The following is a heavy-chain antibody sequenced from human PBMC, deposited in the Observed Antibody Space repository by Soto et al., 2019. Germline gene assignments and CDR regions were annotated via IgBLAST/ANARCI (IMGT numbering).Heavy chain of an antibody. Sequence: SETLSLTCTVSGGSISNYYCSWIRQPPGKGLEWIGYIFSNGNTNYSPSLKSIVTISVDTSKNQFSLNLSSMTAADTAVYYCARHRRLGGVNWYGVDSSGQGSLLTVSS. CDR3: ARHRRLGGVNWYGVDS. V-gene: IGHV4-59*08. CDR1: GGSISNYY. J-gene: IGHJ5*01. D-gene: IGHD1-1*01. CDR2: IFSNGNT.